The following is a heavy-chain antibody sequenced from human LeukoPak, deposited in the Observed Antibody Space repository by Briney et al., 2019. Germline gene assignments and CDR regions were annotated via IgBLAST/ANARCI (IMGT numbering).Heavy chain of an antibody. V-gene: IGHV3-23*01. CDR1: GFTFSSYA. D-gene: IGHD3-9*01. J-gene: IGHJ6*02. Sequence: GGSLRLSCAASGFTFSSYAMSWVRQAPGKGLEWVSAISGSGGSTYYADSVKGRLTISRDNSKNTLYLQMNSLRAEDTAVYYCAKLLGYDILTGYSFYYYYYGMDVWGQGTTVTVSS. CDR3: AKLLGYDILTGYSFYYYYYGMDV. CDR2: ISGSGGST.